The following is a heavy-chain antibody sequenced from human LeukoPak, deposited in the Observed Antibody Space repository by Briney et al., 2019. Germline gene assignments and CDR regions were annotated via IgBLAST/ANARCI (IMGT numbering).Heavy chain of an antibody. J-gene: IGHJ4*02. CDR1: GFTFSSYG. Sequence: PGGTLRLSCAASGFTFSSYGMSWVRQAPGKGLEWVSAISGSGGSTCYADSVKGRFTISRDNAKNSLYLQMNSLRAEDTAVYYCARSSSRYCSGGSCYSGVLGYFDYWGQGTLVTVSS. D-gene: IGHD2-15*01. CDR3: ARSSSRYCSGGSCYSGVLGYFDY. V-gene: IGHV3-23*01. CDR2: ISGSGGST.